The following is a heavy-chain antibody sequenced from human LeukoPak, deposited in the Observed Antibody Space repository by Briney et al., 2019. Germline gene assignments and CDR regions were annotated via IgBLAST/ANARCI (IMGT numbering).Heavy chain of an antibody. D-gene: IGHD4-17*01. V-gene: IGHV3-11*04. CDR2: ISSSGLTI. CDR1: GFTFSDYY. CDR3: ARVSPNTVTTLQYFDY. J-gene: IGHJ4*02. Sequence: GGSLRLSCAVSGFTFSDYYISWIRQAPGKGLEWVSYISSSGLTIYYADSVKGRFTISRDNAKNSLFLQMNSLRAEDTAVYYCARVSPNTVTTLQYFDYWGQGTLVTVSS.